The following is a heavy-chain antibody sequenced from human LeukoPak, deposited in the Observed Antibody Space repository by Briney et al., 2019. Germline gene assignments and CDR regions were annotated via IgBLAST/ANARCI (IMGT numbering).Heavy chain of an antibody. D-gene: IGHD1-26*01. CDR1: GGTFSSYA. V-gene: IGHV1-69*13. CDR2: IIPIFGTA. J-gene: IGHJ3*02. Sequence: SVKVSCKASGGTFSSYAISWVRQAPGQGLEWMGGIIPIFGTANYAQKFQGRVTITADESTSTAYMELSSLRSEDTAVYYCARSKRIVGAVEAFDIWGQGTMVTVSS. CDR3: ARSKRIVGAVEAFDI.